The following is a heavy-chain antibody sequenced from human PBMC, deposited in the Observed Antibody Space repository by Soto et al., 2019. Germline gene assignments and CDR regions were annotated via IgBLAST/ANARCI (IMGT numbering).Heavy chain of an antibody. CDR3: ARESSSSRHDY. D-gene: IGHD6-13*01. CDR1: GYTFTSYC. V-gene: IGHV1-18*01. CDR2: ISAYNGNT. J-gene: IGHJ4*02. Sequence: QVQLVQSGAEVKKPGASVKVSCKASGYTFTSYCISWVRQAPGQGLEWMGWISAYNGNTNYAQKLQGRVTMTTVTSTSTAYMALRSRRSNAADMYYCARESSSSRHDYWGQGNLVTVSS.